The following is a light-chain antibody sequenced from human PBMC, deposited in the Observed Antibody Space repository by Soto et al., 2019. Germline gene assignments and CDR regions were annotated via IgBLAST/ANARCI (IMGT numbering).Light chain of an antibody. V-gene: IGKV2-24*01. CDR3: TQATHFPRT. CDR2: KVS. J-gene: IGKJ1*01. CDR1: QSLVHSDGNTY. Sequence: DIVMTQTPLSSPVTLGQPTSISCRSSQSLVHSDGNTYLSWLHLRPGKPQRLLIYKVSNRFSGVPGRSSDRGAGTDFTLKISRVEAKDVGVYYCTQATHFPRTFGQGTKVEIK.